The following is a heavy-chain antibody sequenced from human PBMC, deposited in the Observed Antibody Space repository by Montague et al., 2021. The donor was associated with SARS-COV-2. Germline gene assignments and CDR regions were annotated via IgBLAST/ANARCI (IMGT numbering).Heavy chain of an antibody. CDR3: ARQDDILTGYYDYGRDV. J-gene: IGHJ6*02. Sequence: SETLSLTCTVSGGSISSSSYYWGWIRQPPGQGLEWIGSIYYSGSTYYNPSLKSRVTISVDTSKNQFSLKLSSVTAADTAVYYCARQDDILTGYYDYGRDVWGQGTTVTVSS. CDR2: IYYSGST. V-gene: IGHV4-39*01. D-gene: IGHD3-9*01. CDR1: GGSISSSSYY.